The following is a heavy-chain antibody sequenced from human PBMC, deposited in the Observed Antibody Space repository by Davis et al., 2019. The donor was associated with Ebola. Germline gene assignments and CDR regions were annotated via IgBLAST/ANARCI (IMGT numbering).Heavy chain of an antibody. Sequence: ASVKVSCKASGYTFPTCSIGWVRQAPGQGLEWVGWISAHNGKTNYAQKFQDRVTLTADTSSSTAYMKLRSLRSDDTAIYYCAKDKKYMVQGILNSFDIWGQGTMVTVSS. CDR2: ISAHNGKT. CDR1: GYTFPTCS. J-gene: IGHJ3*02. V-gene: IGHV1-18*01. D-gene: IGHD3-10*01. CDR3: AKDKKYMVQGILNSFDI.